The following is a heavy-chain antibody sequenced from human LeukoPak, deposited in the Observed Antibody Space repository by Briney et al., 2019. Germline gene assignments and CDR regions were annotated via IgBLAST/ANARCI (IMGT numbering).Heavy chain of an antibody. Sequence: ASVKVSCKASGYTFTSYGISWVRQAPGQGLEWMGWISAYNGNTNYAQKLQGRVTMTTDTSTSTAYMELRSLRSDDTAVYYCASNRIVGATPLDRDEHAFDIWGQGTMVTVSS. D-gene: IGHD1-26*01. CDR3: ASNRIVGATPLDRDEHAFDI. J-gene: IGHJ3*02. CDR1: GYTFTSYG. CDR2: ISAYNGNT. V-gene: IGHV1-18*01.